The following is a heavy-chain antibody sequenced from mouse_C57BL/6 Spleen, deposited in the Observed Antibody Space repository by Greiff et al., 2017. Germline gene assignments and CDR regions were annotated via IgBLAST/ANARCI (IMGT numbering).Heavy chain of an antibody. CDR3: ARDCAASTVAYFGD. CDR2: IHPNSGST. V-gene: IGHV1-64*01. CDR1: GYTFTSYW. Sequence: QVQLQQPGAELVKPGASVKLSCKASGYTFTSYWMHWVKQRPGQGLEWIGMIHPNSGSTNYNEKFQSKATVTVDKSSSTAYMQLSILTSADSAVYYCARDCAASTVAYFGDWGKGTTLTVAS. J-gene: IGHJ2*01. D-gene: IGHD1-1*01.